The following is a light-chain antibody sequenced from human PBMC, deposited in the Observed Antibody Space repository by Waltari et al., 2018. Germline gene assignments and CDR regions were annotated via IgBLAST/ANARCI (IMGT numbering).Light chain of an antibody. CDR2: GAS. CDR1: QSVTSSY. J-gene: IGKJ4*01. CDR3: QQCDRSPLT. Sequence: SLSPGERATLSCRASQSVTSSYLAWYQQKPGQAPRLLIYGASTRATGIPDRFSGSGSGTDFTLTISRLEPEDFAVYYCQQCDRSPLTFGGGTKVEIK. V-gene: IGKV3-20*01.